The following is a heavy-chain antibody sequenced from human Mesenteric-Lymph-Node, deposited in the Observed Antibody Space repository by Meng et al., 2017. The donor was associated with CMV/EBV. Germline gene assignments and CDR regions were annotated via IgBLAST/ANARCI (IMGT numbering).Heavy chain of an antibody. CDR1: GFTVSNNY. D-gene: IGHD1-26*01. Sequence: GGSLRLSCAASGFTVSNNYMSWVRQAPGQGLEWVALIYDVGTTYYADSVKGRFTISKDNYKNTLYLQMNSLRVEDTAVYYCVKEGIVGFIFFDSWGQGTLVTVSS. J-gene: IGHJ4*02. V-gene: IGHV3-53*01. CDR3: VKEGIVGFIFFDS. CDR2: IYDVGTT.